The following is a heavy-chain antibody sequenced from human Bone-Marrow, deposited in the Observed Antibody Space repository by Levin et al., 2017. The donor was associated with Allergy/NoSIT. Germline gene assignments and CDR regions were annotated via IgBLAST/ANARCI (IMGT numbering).Heavy chain of an antibody. V-gene: IGHV7-4-1*02. D-gene: IGHD2-15*01. Sequence: GASVKVSCKASGYTFSTFAMNWVRQAPGQGLEWMGWINTNTGNPTYAQGFTGRFVFSLDTSVSTAYLQISSLKAEDTAVYYCAIAGPTVVVVVGGNYYYYGMDVWGQGTTVTVSS. CDR2: INTNTGNP. CDR3: AIAGPTVVVVVGGNYYYYGMDV. J-gene: IGHJ6*02. CDR1: GYTFSTFA.